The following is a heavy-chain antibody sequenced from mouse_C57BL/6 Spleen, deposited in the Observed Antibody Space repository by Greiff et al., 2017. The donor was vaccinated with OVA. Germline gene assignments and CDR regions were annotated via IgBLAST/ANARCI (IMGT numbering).Heavy chain of an antibody. CDR1: GYTFTSYW. D-gene: IGHD2-5*01. J-gene: IGHJ2*01. Sequence: EVQLQQSGTVLARPGASVKMSCKTSGYTFTSYWMHWVKQRPGQGLEWIGAIYPGNSDTSYNQKFKGKAKLTAVTSASTAYMELSSLTNEDSAVYYCAYYSNYGFDYWGQGTTLTVSS. CDR3: AYYSNYGFDY. V-gene: IGHV1-5*01. CDR2: IYPGNSDT.